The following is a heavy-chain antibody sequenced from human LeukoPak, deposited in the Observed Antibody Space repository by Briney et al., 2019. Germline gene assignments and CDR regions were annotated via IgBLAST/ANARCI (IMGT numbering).Heavy chain of an antibody. J-gene: IGHJ4*02. CDR2: VYSSGST. CDR1: GGSISSYY. D-gene: IGHD3/OR15-3a*01. Sequence: SETLSLTCTVSGGSISSYYWSWIRQPAGKGMEWLGRVYSSGSTKYNPSLESRVTMSVDTSKNQFSLKLNFVTAADTAVYYCARVGSGYDFFDYWGQGTLVTVSS. CDR3: ARVGSGYDFFDY. V-gene: IGHV4-4*07.